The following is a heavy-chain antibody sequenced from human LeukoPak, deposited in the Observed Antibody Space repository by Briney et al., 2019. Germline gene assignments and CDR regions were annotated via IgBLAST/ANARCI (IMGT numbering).Heavy chain of an antibody. J-gene: IGHJ4*02. CDR1: GGSISSSSYY. CDR3: ARGRLYCSSTSCYASYFDY. CDR2: IYHSGST. V-gene: IGHV4-39*07. Sequence: SETLSLTCTVSGGSISSSSYYWGWIRQPPGKGLEWIGSIYHSGSTYYNPSLKSRVTISVDTSKNQFSLKLSSVTAADTAVYYCARGRLYCSSTSCYASYFDYWGQGTLVTVSS. D-gene: IGHD2-2*01.